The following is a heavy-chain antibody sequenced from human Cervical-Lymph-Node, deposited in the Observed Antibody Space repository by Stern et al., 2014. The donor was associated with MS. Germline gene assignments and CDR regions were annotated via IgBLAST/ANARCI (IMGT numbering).Heavy chain of an antibody. V-gene: IGHV3-30-3*01. J-gene: IGHJ4*02. D-gene: IGHD5/OR15-5a*01. CDR2: ISYDVNTK. CDR3: VRERSSRGFDY. Sequence: VKLVESGGGVVQPGRSLRVSCATAGFTFTSYAMNWVRQAPGKGLEWVAVISYDVNTKYYADSVKGRFTISRDNSKNTLYLQMSSLRAEDTAVYYCVRERSSRGFDYWGQGSLVTVSS. CDR1: GFTFTSYA.